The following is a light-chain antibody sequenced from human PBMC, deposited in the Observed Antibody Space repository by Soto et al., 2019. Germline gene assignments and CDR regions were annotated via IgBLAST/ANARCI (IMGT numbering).Light chain of an antibody. CDR2: EGS. J-gene: IGLJ7*01. V-gene: IGLV2-23*01. Sequence: QSALTQPASVSGSPGQSITISCTGTSSDVGSYNLVSWYQQHPGKAPKVMIYEGSKRPSGVSNRFSGSKAGNTASLTISGLQSEDEADYYCCSYAGSSTHAVFVGGTQLTVL. CDR1: SSDVGSYNL. CDR3: CSYAGSSTHAV.